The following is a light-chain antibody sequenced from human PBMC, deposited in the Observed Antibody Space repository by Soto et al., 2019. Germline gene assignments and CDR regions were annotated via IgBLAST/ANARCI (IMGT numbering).Light chain of an antibody. CDR3: HQYYSLPYT. CDR2: WAS. V-gene: IGKV4-1*01. J-gene: IGKJ2*01. CDR1: QSLLYTAKNKNY. Sequence: DIVMTQSPDSLAVSLGERATINCKSSQSLLYTAKNKNYLAWYQRKPGQPPKLLSYWASTRESGVPDRFTGSGSWTDFTLTISSVPAEDVAIYYCHQYYSLPYTFGQGTKLELK.